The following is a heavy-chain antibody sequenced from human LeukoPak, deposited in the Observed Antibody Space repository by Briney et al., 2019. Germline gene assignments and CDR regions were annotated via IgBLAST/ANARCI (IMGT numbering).Heavy chain of an antibody. D-gene: IGHD3-22*01. CDR3: ARYDSSAYDY. V-gene: IGHV3-64*01. J-gene: IGHJ4*02. CDR2: ISTNGDGT. CDR1: GFTFSSYA. Sequence: GGSLRLSCAASGFTFSSYAMHWVRQAPGKGLEYVSAISTNGDGTYYANSVRGRFTISRDNSKNTLYLRLGSVRAEDMAVYYCARYDSSAYDYWGQGTLVTVSS.